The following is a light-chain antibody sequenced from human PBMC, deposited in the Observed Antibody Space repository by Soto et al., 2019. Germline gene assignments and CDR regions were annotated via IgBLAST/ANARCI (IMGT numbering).Light chain of an antibody. Sequence: ENVLTQSPGTLSSSPGERATLSCRASQSVGNNLAWYQQRPGQAPTLLISDASTRATGIPDRFSGSGSGTDFTLTISRLEPEDYALYYCQQYGPSLITFGQGTRLESK. CDR3: QQYGPSLIT. V-gene: IGKV3-20*01. CDR1: QSVGNN. J-gene: IGKJ5*01. CDR2: DAS.